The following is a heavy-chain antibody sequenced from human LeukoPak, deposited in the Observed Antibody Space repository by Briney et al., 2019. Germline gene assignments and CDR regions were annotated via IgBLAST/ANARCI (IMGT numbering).Heavy chain of an antibody. J-gene: IGHJ4*02. D-gene: IGHD3-16*02. CDR2: VNLQGST. Sequence: PSGTLSLTCGLSVRSISNTNGWTWFRQPPGKGLDRIGDVNLQGSTNYNPSLKSRVTISVDTSKNQFSLKLSSVAAADTAVYYCARVRYTNNQGGSGPFVYWGERTRVTVSS. V-gene: IGHV4-4*02. CDR3: ARVRYTNNQGGSGPFVY. CDR1: VRSISNTNG.